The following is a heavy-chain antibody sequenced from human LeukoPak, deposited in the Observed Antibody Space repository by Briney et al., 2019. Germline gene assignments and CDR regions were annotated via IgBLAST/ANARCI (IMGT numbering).Heavy chain of an antibody. CDR3: ARDPGSGYQPLYYFDY. J-gene: IGHJ4*02. D-gene: IGHD3-22*01. CDR1: GFTFSSYA. V-gene: IGHV3-23*01. CDR2: ISGSGHST. Sequence: PGGSLRLSCAASGFTFSSYAMSWVRQAPGKGLEWVSAISGSGHSTDYADSVKGRFTISRDNSKNTLYLEMNSLRVEDTAVYYCARDPGSGYQPLYYFDYWGQGTLVTVSS.